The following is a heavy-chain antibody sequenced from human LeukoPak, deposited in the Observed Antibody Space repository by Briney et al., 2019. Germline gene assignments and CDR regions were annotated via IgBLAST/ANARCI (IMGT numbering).Heavy chain of an antibody. CDR3: ARARIQLWLNIQLGYYYGMDV. Sequence: GRSLRLSCAASEFTFSTYGMHWVRQAPGKGLEWVAVISYDGSNKYYADSVKGRFTISRDNSKNTLYLQMNSLRAEDTAVYYCARARIQLWLNIQLGYYYGMDVWGQGTTVTVSS. J-gene: IGHJ6*02. CDR1: EFTFSTYG. D-gene: IGHD5-18*01. CDR2: ISYDGSNK. V-gene: IGHV3-30*19.